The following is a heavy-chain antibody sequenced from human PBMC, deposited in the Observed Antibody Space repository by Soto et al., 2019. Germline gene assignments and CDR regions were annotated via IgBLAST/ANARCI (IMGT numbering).Heavy chain of an antibody. CDR1: CGSISSYY. Sequence: PSETLSLTCTVSCGSISSYYWSWIRQLPGKGLEWIGYIYYSGSTNYNPSLKSRVTISVDTSKNQFSLKLSSVTAADTAVYYCARISSGYYYVSYYFDYWGQGTLVTVSS. J-gene: IGHJ4*02. D-gene: IGHD3-22*01. CDR2: IYYSGST. CDR3: ARISSGYYYVSYYFDY. V-gene: IGHV4-59*01.